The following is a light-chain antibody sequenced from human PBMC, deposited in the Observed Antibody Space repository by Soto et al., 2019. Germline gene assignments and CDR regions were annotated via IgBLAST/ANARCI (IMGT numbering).Light chain of an antibody. V-gene: IGKV1-5*01. CDR1: QNIIMW. J-gene: IGKJ3*01. Sequence: DIQMTQSPSTLSASVGDRVTITCRASQNIIMWLAWYQQKPGKTPKLLIPDASTLESGVPSRFSGSGSGTDFTLTISGLQPDDFATYYCQHYNSYPFTFGPGTKVDI. CDR2: DAS. CDR3: QHYNSYPFT.